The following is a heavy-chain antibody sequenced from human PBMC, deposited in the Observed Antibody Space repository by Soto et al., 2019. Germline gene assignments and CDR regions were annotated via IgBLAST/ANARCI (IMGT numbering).Heavy chain of an antibody. J-gene: IGHJ6*02. Sequence: PGGSLRLSCAASGFTFSSYAMHWVRQAPGKGLEWVAVISYDGSNKYYADSVKGRFTISRDNSKNTLYLQMNSLRAEDTAVYYCARDLVIVLMVYAEASASMIDGMDVWGQGTTVTVSS. CDR2: ISYDGSNK. CDR3: ARDLVIVLMVYAEASASMIDGMDV. V-gene: IGHV3-30-3*01. CDR1: GFTFSSYA. D-gene: IGHD2-8*01.